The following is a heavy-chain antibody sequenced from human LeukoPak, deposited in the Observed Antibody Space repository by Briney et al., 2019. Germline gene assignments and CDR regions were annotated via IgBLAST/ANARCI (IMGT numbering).Heavy chain of an antibody. Sequence: GGSLRLSCVASGFTFSSYAMSWVRQAPGKGLEWVSTIAGSGTTTYYADSVKGRFTISRDNSKNTLYLQMNSLRAEDTAVYYCAKYIAGNSDSYWGQGTLVTVSS. CDR1: GFTFSSYA. J-gene: IGHJ4*02. V-gene: IGHV3-23*01. CDR2: IAGSGTTT. D-gene: IGHD1-26*01. CDR3: AKYIAGNSDSY.